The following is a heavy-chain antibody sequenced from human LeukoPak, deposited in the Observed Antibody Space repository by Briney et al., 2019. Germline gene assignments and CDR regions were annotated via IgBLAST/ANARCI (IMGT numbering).Heavy chain of an antibody. CDR3: AKNVYYDSSGYIDY. D-gene: IGHD3-22*01. Sequence: AGGSLRLSCAASGFTFSSYAMSWVRQAPGKGLEWVSAISGSGGSTYYADSVKGRFTISRDSSKNTLYLQMNSLRAEDTAVYYCAKNVYYDSSGYIDYWGQGTLVTVSS. J-gene: IGHJ4*02. V-gene: IGHV3-23*01. CDR2: ISGSGGST. CDR1: GFTFSSYA.